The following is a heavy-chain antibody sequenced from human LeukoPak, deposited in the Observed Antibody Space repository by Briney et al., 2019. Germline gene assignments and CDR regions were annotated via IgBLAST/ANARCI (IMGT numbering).Heavy chain of an antibody. Sequence: SETLSLTCTVSGGSISSYYWSWIRQPPGKGLEWIVYIYYSGSTNYNPSLKSRVTISVDTSKNQFSLKLSSVTAADTAVYYCARSSVAAGKGYFDYWGQGTLVTVSS. CDR3: ARSSVAAGKGYFDY. J-gene: IGHJ4*02. CDR1: GGSISSYY. V-gene: IGHV4-59*08. D-gene: IGHD6-13*01. CDR2: IYYSGST.